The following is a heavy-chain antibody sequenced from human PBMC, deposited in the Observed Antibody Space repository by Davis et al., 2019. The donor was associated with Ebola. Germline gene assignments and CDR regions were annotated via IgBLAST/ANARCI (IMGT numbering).Heavy chain of an antibody. D-gene: IGHD2-2*01. CDR2: IDAGNGKT. CDR1: GYSFTIYG. CDR3: ARWVAGSSSYFDY. Sequence: AASVKVSCKASGYSFTIYGMHWVRQASGQRLEWMAWIDAGNGKTKYSQKFQGRVTITRDTSASTAYMELSSLRSEDTAVYYCARWVAGSSSYFDYWGQGTLVTVS. V-gene: IGHV1-3*01. J-gene: IGHJ4*02.